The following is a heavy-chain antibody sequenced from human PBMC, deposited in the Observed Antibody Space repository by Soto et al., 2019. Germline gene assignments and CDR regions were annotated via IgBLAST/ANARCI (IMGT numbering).Heavy chain of an antibody. J-gene: IGHJ6*02. CDR3: AREGSSGLRRYYYYGMDV. D-gene: IGHD3-22*01. CDR1: GGSISSYY. CDR2: IYYSGST. V-gene: IGHV4-59*01. Sequence: SETLSLTCTVSGGSISSYYWSWIRQPPGKGLEWIGYIYYSGSTNYNPSLKSRVTISVDTSKNQFSLKLSSVTAADTAVYYCAREGSSGLRRYYYYGMDVWGQGTTVTVSS.